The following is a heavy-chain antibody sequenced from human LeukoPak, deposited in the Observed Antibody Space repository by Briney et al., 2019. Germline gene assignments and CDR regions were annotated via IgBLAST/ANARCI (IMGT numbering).Heavy chain of an antibody. D-gene: IGHD6-6*01. Sequence: PGGSLRLSCAASGFTVSSNYMSWVRQAPGKGLEWVSVIYSGGSTYYADSVKGRFTISRDNSKNTLYLQMNSLRAEDTAVYYCARGPDSSSSGIDYWGQGTLVTVSS. CDR3: ARGPDSSSSGIDY. V-gene: IGHV3-53*01. CDR1: GFTVSSNY. J-gene: IGHJ4*02. CDR2: IYSGGST.